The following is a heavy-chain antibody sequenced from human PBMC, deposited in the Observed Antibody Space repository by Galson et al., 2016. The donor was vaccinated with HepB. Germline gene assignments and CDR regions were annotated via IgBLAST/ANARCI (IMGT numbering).Heavy chain of an antibody. D-gene: IGHD3-10*01. CDR3: ARMYYYGTGRYYNRNLFDP. CDR1: GFTVSSKY. J-gene: IGHJ5*02. V-gene: IGHV3-53*01. Sequence: SLRLSCAVSGFTVSSKYMSWVRQAPGKGLQWVSIIYSGGDTYSADSVKGRFTISRDNAKNSMFLQMNSLRAEDTALYYCARMYYYGTGRYYNRNLFDPWGQGIQVTVSS. CDR2: IYSGGDT.